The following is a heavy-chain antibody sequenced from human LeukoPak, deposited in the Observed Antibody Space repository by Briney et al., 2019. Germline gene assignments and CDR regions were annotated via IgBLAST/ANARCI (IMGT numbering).Heavy chain of an antibody. J-gene: IGHJ4*02. D-gene: IGHD2-15*01. CDR2: IWYDGTNK. V-gene: IGHV3-33*08. CDR1: GFTFSSYS. CDR3: ARGGFCSGGSCLYYFDY. Sequence: GGSLRLSCAASGFTFSSYSMHWVRQAPGKGLEWVAVIWYDGTNKYYVDSVKGRFTISRDNFKNTLYLQMNSLRAEDTAVYYCARGGFCSGGSCLYYFDYWGQGTLVAVSS.